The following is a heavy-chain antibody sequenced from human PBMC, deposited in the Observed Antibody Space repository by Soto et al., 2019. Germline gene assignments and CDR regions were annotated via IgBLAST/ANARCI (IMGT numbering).Heavy chain of an antibody. Sequence: RGESLKISCKGSGYSFASYWIGWVRQMPGKGLEWMGIIYPGDSDTRYSPSFQGQVTISADKSISTAYLQWSSLKASDTAMYYCARHHLNYDYVWGSYRTVGGMDVWGQGTTVTVSS. V-gene: IGHV5-51*01. CDR3: ARHHLNYDYVWGSYRTVGGMDV. CDR1: GYSFASYW. D-gene: IGHD3-16*02. J-gene: IGHJ6*02. CDR2: IYPGDSDT.